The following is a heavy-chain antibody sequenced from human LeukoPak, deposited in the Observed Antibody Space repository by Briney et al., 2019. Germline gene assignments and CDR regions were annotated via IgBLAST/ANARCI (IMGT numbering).Heavy chain of an antibody. CDR3: AKTLGVAARPMYYFDY. D-gene: IGHD6-6*01. J-gene: IGHJ4*02. CDR2: INSDGSST. Sequence: GGSLRLSCAASGFTFSSYWMHWVRQAPGKGLVWVSRINSDGSSTSYADSVKGRFTISRDNSKNTLYLQMNSLRAEDTAVYYCAKTLGVAARPMYYFDYWGQGTLVTVSS. CDR1: GFTFSSYW. V-gene: IGHV3-74*01.